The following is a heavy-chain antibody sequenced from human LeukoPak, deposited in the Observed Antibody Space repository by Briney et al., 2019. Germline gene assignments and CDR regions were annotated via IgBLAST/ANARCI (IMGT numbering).Heavy chain of an antibody. CDR3: ARSTYYYDSSGYIRTNNYYYYYMDV. J-gene: IGHJ6*03. CDR1: GYTFTGYY. Sequence: SVKVSCKASGYTFTGYYMHWVRQAPGQGLEWMGGIIPIFGTANYAQKFQGRVTITTDESTSTAYMELSSLRSEDTAVYYCARSTYYYDSSGYIRTNNYYYYYMDVWGKGTTVTVSS. V-gene: IGHV1-69*05. D-gene: IGHD3-22*01. CDR2: IIPIFGTA.